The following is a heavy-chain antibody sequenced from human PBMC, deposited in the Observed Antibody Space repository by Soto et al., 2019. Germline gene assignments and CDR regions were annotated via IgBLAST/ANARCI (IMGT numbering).Heavy chain of an antibody. CDR2: IYFDGITT. V-gene: IGHV3-74*01. D-gene: IGHD2-8*01. CDR3: ARGGAMGADY. J-gene: IGHJ4*02. CDR1: GFTFNTHW. Sequence: GGSLRLSCTASGFTFNTHWMHWVRQAPGKGLVWVSRIYFDGITTNYADSVKGRLTVSRDNAKNTVYLHVNTLRDEDTAVYYCARGGAMGADYRGQGTLGTVSS.